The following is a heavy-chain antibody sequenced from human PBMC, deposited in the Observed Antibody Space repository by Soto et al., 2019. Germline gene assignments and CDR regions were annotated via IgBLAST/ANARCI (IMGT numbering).Heavy chain of an antibody. J-gene: IGHJ6*02. CDR3: ARVTSEDSTTISGVVIWTIDV. CDR1: GGSIRSTRYY. V-gene: IGHV4-31*03. CDR2: IYHSGST. D-gene: IGHD3-3*01. Sequence: QVQLQESGPGLVKPSQTLSLTCTVSGGSIRSTRYYWSWIRQHPGKGLEWIAYIYHSGSTYYNPSRSSRVAMSVETSSNQVSMRLSSVTAEDTALYYCARVTSEDSTTISGVVIWTIDVWGQGTTVTVSS.